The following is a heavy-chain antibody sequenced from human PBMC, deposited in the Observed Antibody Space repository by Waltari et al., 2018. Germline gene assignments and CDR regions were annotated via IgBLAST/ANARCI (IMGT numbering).Heavy chain of an antibody. CDR1: GFTFSNYE. V-gene: IGHV3-48*03. CDR2: ISNSWSTV. CDR3: ATPSIEYYYDFNYMDV. D-gene: IGHD3-16*02. Sequence: EVQVVESGGGLVQPGGSLRLSCAASGFTFSNYEMNWVRQAPGKGLEWVSYISNSWSTVYYAYFANSQFTISRDHAQNSLYLEMSSHRAQDTAVYYCATPSIEYYYDFNYMDVWANGITVTVS. J-gene: IGHJ6*03.